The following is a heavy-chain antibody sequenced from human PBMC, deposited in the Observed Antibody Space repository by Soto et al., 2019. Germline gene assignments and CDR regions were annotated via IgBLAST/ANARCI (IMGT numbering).Heavy chain of an antibody. CDR1: GYSFSSYW. CDR3: ARHSSPWFWVPVGMDV. J-gene: IGHJ6*02. D-gene: IGHD3-10*01. V-gene: IGHV5-51*01. CDR2: IYPGDSDT. Sequence: PGESLNISCKGSGYSFSSYWIGWVRQMPGKGLEWMGIIYPGDSDTRYSPSFQGQVTISADKSISTAYLQWSSLKASDTAMYYCARHSSPWFWVPVGMDVWGQGTTVTVSS.